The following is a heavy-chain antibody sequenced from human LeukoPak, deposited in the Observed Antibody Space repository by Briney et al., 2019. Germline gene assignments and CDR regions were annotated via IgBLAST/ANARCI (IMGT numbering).Heavy chain of an antibody. D-gene: IGHD3-10*01. CDR3: ARKVGGSGELWY. V-gene: IGHV4-31*03. CDR1: GGSISSGGYY. Sequence: SQTLSLTCTVSGGSISSGGYYWSWIRQHPGKGLEWIGYIYYSGSTYYNPSLKSRVTISVDTSKNQFSLKLSSVTAADTAVYYCARKVGGSGELWYWGQGTLVTVSS. CDR2: IYYSGST. J-gene: IGHJ4*02.